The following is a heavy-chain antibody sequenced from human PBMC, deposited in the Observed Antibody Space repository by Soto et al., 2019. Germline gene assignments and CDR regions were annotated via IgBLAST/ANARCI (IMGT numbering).Heavy chain of an antibody. V-gene: IGHV3-30-3*01. CDR2: ISYDGSNK. D-gene: IGHD2-15*01. CDR3: ASGYCSGGSCYPGYFDY. CDR1: GFTFSSYA. J-gene: IGHJ4*02. Sequence: GGSLRLSCAASGFTFSSYAMHWVRQAPGKGLEWVAVISYDGSNKYYADSVKGRFTISRDNSKNTLYLQMNSLRAEDTAVYYCASGYCSGGSCYPGYFDYWGQGTLVTVSS.